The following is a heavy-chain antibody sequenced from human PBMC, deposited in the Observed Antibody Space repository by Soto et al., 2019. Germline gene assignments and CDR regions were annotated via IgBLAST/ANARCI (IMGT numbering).Heavy chain of an antibody. CDR1: GYSIISINW. D-gene: IGHD1-26*01. Sequence: SATLSLTCSCSGYSIISINWWCVIRQPPGTGLEWIGYIYYSGSTYYHPSLKSRVTMSVDTSKNQFSLKLSSVTAVDTAVYYCARNVGARSGGANMSSRGKRTMITV. CDR2: IYYSGST. J-gene: IGHJ6*03. V-gene: IGHV4-28*01. CDR3: ARNVGARSGGANMSS.